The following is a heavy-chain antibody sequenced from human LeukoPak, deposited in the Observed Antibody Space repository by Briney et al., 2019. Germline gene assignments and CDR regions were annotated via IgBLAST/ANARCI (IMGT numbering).Heavy chain of an antibody. J-gene: IGHJ4*02. Sequence: SETLSLTCTVSGYSISSGYYWGWIRQPPGKGLEWIGSIYHSGSTNYNPSLKSRVTISVDTSKNQFSLKLSSVTAADTAVYYCARREWLPSQPRPLRGPHGYWGQGTLVTVSS. CDR1: GYSISSGYY. CDR2: IYHSGST. CDR3: ARREWLPSQPRPLRGPHGY. D-gene: IGHD3-3*01. V-gene: IGHV4-38-2*02.